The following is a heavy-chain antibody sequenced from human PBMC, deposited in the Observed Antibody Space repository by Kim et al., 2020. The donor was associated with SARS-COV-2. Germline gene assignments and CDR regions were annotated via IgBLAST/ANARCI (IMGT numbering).Heavy chain of an antibody. CDR1: GGSISSGGYY. CDR2: IYYSGST. Sequence: SETLSLTCTVSGGSISSGGYYWSWIRQHPGKGLEWIGYIYYSGSTYYNPSLKSRVTISVDTSKNQFSLKLSSVTAADTAVYYCARVNYGSGRGLDYWGQGTLVTVSS. V-gene: IGHV4-31*03. J-gene: IGHJ4*02. CDR3: ARVNYGSGRGLDY. D-gene: IGHD3-10*01.